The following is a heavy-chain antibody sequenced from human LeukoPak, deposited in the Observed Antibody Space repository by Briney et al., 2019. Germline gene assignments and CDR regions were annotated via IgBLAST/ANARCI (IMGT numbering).Heavy chain of an antibody. J-gene: IGHJ4*02. CDR2: ISYDGSNK. CDR3: ARVGIAVAGTLFDY. CDR1: GFTFSSYT. V-gene: IGHV3-30-3*01. D-gene: IGHD6-19*01. Sequence: PGRSLRLSCAASGFTFSSYTMHWVRQAPGKGLEWVAVISYDGSNKYYADSVKGRFTISRDNSKNTLYLQMNSLRAEDTAVYYCARVGIAVAGTLFDYWGQGTLVTVSS.